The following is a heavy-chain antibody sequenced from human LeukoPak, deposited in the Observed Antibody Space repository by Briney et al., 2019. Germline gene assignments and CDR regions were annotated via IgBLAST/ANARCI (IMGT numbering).Heavy chain of an antibody. Sequence: GESLKISCAASGFTFSSYGMHWVRQAPGKGLEWVAFIRYDGSNKYYADSVKGRFTISRDNSKNTLYLQMNSLRAEDTAVYYCAKDRRGSSAWFDPWGQGTLVTVSS. CDR3: AKDRRGSSAWFDP. CDR1: GFTFSSYG. V-gene: IGHV3-30*02. CDR2: IRYDGSNK. D-gene: IGHD1-26*01. J-gene: IGHJ5*02.